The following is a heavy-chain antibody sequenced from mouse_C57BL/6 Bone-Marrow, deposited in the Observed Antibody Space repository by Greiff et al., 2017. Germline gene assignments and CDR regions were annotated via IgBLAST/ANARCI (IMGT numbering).Heavy chain of an antibody. CDR2: ISSGGSYT. CDR1: GFTFSSYG. CDR3: ARAPPMVTFDY. D-gene: IGHD2-2*01. Sequence: EVQGVESGGDLVKPGGSLKLSCAASGFTFSSYGMSWVRQTPDKRLEWVATISSGGSYTYYPASVKGRFTISSDNAKNTLYLQMSSLKSEDTAMYYCARAPPMVTFDYWGQGTTLTVSS. J-gene: IGHJ2*01. V-gene: IGHV5-6*01.